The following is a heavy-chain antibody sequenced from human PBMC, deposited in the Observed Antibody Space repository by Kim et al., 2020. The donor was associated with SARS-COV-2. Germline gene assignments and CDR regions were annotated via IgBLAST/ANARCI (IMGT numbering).Heavy chain of an antibody. Sequence: GGSLRLSCAASGFTFDDYAMHWVRQAPGKGLEWVSGISWNSGSIGYADSVKGRFTISRDNAKNSLYLRMNSLRAEDTALYYCAKTLGHYYYYGMDVWGQGTTVTVSS. CDR1: GFTFDDYA. CDR3: AKTLGHYYYYGMDV. V-gene: IGHV3-9*01. D-gene: IGHD3-16*01. J-gene: IGHJ6*02. CDR2: ISWNSGSI.